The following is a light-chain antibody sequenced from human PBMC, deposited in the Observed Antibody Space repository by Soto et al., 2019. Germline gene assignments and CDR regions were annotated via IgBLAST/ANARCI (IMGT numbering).Light chain of an antibody. V-gene: IGKV1-39*01. CDR1: QSIRTS. J-gene: IGKJ1*01. CDR3: QQSYTTPRT. CDR2: DAS. Sequence: DIQMTQSPSSLSASVGDRVSITCRASQSIRTSLNWYQQTPGKAPNLLIHDASNLQGGVPSRFSGSGSGTGFTLTISSLQPEDFATYYCQQSYTTPRTFGQGTKVEIK.